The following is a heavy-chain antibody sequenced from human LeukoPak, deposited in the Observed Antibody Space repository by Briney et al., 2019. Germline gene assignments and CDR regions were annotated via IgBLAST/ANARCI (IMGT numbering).Heavy chain of an antibody. CDR1: YGSISDISYY. V-gene: IGHV4-39*07. CDR2: IYYSGRT. J-gene: IGHJ3*02. CDR3: ARVNYYDSRGYGAFDI. Sequence: SETLSLTCTVSYGSISDISYYWGWIRQPPGKGLEWIGSIYYSGRTYYNSSLKSRVTISVDTSKNQFSLKVTSVTAADTAVYYCARVNYYDSRGYGAFDIWGQGTMVTVSS. D-gene: IGHD3-22*01.